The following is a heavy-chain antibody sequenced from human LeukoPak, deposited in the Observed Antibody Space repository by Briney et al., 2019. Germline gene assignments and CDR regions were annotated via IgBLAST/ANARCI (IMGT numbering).Heavy chain of an antibody. CDR3: ARMVTIVGATSAFDI. CDR1: GFTFDDYG. Sequence: GGSLRLSCAASGFTFDDYGMSWVRQAPGKGLEWVSGINWNGGSTGYADSVKGRFTISRDNAKNPLYLQMNSLRAEDTALYYCARMVTIVGATSAFDIWGQGTMVTVSS. V-gene: IGHV3-20*04. CDR2: INWNGGST. D-gene: IGHD1-26*01. J-gene: IGHJ3*02.